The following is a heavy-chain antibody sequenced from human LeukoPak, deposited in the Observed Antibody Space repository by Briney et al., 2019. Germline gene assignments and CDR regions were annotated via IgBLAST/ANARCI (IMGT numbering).Heavy chain of an antibody. CDR2: IYYSGST. Sequence: PSETLSLTCTVSGGSISSYYWSWIRQPPGKGLERIGYIYYSGSTNYNPSLKSRVTISVDTSKNQFSLKLSSVTAADTAVYYCASHYGGNSGRDYWGQGTLVTVSS. D-gene: IGHD4-23*01. J-gene: IGHJ4*02. CDR3: ASHYGGNSGRDY. V-gene: IGHV4-59*01. CDR1: GGSISSYY.